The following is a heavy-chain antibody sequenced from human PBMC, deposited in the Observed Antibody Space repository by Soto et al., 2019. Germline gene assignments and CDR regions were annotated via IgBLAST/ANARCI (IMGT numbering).Heavy chain of an antibody. CDR3: ARDGQLVINYFDY. J-gene: IGHJ4*02. Sequence: GGSLRLSCAASGFTFSSYWMSCFRQAPGKGLEWVANMKQDGSEKYYVDSVKGRFTISRDNAKNSLYLQMNSLRAEDTAVYYCARDGQLVINYFDYWGQGTLVTVSS. V-gene: IGHV3-7*01. CDR1: GFTFSSYW. D-gene: IGHD6-13*01. CDR2: MKQDGSEK.